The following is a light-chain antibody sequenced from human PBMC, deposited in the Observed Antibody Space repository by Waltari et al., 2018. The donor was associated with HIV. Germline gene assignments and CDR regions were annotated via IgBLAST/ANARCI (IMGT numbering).Light chain of an antibody. CDR3: QQSYSTPYT. V-gene: IGKV1-39*01. CDR2: AAS. Sequence: DIQMTQSPSSLSASVGDRVTITCRASQSINTYNNWNQQKQGKAPTLLIYAASNLQSGVPSRFSGSGSGTDFTLTISSLQPEDFATYSCQQSYSTPYTFGQGTELEIK. CDR1: QSINTY. J-gene: IGKJ2*01.